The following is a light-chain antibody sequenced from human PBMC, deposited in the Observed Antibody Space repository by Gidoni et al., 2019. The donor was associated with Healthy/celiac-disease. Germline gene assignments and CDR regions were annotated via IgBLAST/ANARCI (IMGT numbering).Light chain of an antibody. Sequence: EIVMTQSPATLSVSPGERATLSCRASQSVSSNLAWYQQKPGQAPRLLIYGASIGSGTEFTLTISSLQSEDFAVYYCQQYNNWPPWTFGQGTKVEIK. CDR3: QQYNNWPPWT. CDR1: QSVSSN. CDR2: GAS. J-gene: IGKJ1*01. V-gene: IGKV3-15*01.